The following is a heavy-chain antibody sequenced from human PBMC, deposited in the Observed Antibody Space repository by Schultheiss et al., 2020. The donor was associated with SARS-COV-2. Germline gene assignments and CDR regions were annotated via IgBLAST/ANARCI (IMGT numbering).Heavy chain of an antibody. CDR3: ARLAARRGWFDP. V-gene: IGHV4-34*01. CDR1: GGSFSGYY. CDR2: INHSGST. D-gene: IGHD6-6*01. Sequence: SETLSLTCAVYGGSFSGYYWSWIRQHPGKGLEWIGEINHSGSTNYNPSLKSRVTISVDTSKNQFSLKLSSVTAADTAVYYCARLAARRGWFDPWGQGTLVTVSS. J-gene: IGHJ5*02.